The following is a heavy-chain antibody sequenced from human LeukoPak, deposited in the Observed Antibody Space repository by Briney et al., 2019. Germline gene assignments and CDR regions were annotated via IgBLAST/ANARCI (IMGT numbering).Heavy chain of an antibody. D-gene: IGHD1-26*01. Sequence: PSETLSLTCTVSGGSISSHYWSWIRQPPGKALEWNGYFYSSGSPSYNPFLKSRVTMSLDTSKDQFSLKLSSVTAADTAVYYCARVGRIVGSRWIWCMDVWGQGTTVTVSS. CDR3: ARVGRIVGSRWIWCMDV. CDR1: GGSISSHY. J-gene: IGHJ6*02. V-gene: IGHV4-59*11. CDR2: FYSSGSP.